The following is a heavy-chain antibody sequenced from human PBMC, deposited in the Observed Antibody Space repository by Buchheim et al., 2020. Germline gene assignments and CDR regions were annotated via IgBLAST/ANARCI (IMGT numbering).Heavy chain of an antibody. CDR1: GGSFCGYY. J-gene: IGHJ4*02. V-gene: IGHV4-34*01. D-gene: IGHD2-15*01. CDR3: ARRCSGGSCYDY. Sequence: QVQLQQWGAGLLKPSETLSLTCAVYGGSFCGYYWSWIRQPPGKGLEWIGEINLSGSTNSNPSLKSRVTISVDTSKHQFSLNLISVTAADTAVYYCARRCSGGSCYDYWGQGTL. CDR2: INLSGST.